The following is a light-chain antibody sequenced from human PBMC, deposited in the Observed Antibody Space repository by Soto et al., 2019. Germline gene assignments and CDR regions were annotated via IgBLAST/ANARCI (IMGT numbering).Light chain of an antibody. Sequence: DIQMTQSPSSLSASVGDRVTITCQASQNINNYLNWYQQKPGRAPKLLIYDASNLEAGVPSRFRGSGSGTDFTFTISSLQPEDFATYYCQQSYSAPTFGGGTKVEIK. V-gene: IGKV1-33*01. CDR2: DAS. CDR3: QQSYSAPT. J-gene: IGKJ4*01. CDR1: QNINNY.